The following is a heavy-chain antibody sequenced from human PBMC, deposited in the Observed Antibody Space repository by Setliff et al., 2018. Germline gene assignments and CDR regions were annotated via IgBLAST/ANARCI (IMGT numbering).Heavy chain of an antibody. CDR1: GFTFSRYW. V-gene: IGHV3-74*01. J-gene: IGHJ5*02. CDR2: IESDGSNP. Sequence: GGSLRLSCAASGFTFSRYWMHWVRQAPGKGLLWVSLIESDGSNPGYADSLRGRFTISRDNAKNMLYLQMSRLRAEDTAVYYCAKREIIAVTRWFDPWGQGTLVTVSS. CDR3: AKREIIAVTRWFDP. D-gene: IGHD2-15*01.